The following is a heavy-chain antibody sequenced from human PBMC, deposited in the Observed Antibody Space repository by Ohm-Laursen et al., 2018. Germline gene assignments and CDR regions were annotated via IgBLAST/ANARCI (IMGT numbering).Heavy chain of an antibody. CDR2: ITSSGSTI. Sequence: SLRLSCTASGFTFSDYYMTWIRRAPGKGLEWVSYITSSGSTIYYADSVKGRFTISRDNAKNSLYLQMNSLRPEDTAVYYCARLLSGSSPEDYWGQGTLVTVSS. CDR1: GFTFSDYY. D-gene: IGHD1-26*01. V-gene: IGHV3-11*01. CDR3: ARLLSGSSPEDY. J-gene: IGHJ4*02.